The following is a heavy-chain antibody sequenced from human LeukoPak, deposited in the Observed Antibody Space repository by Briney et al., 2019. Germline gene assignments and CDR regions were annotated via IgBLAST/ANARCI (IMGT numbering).Heavy chain of an antibody. CDR3: VRGGYTSSWYYFDY. V-gene: IGHV3-48*03. D-gene: IGHD6-13*01. J-gene: IGHJ4*02. Sequence: PGGSLRLSCAASGFTFNTYEMNWVRQAPGKGLEWVSYISSGGTTIYADSVKGRFSVSRDNTKNSLFLQMNSLRAEDTAVYYCVRGGYTSSWYYFDYWGQGTLVTVSS. CDR1: GFTFNTYE. CDR2: ISSGGTT.